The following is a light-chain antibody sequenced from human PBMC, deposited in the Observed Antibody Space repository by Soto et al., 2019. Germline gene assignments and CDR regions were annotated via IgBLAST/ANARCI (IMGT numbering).Light chain of an antibody. CDR3: ATWDDDLYTPI. V-gene: IGLV1-47*02. CDR2: NNN. Sequence: QSVVTQAPSVSGTPGQRVTISCSGSSSNIESSWVYWYQQLPGTAPKLLIYNNNQRPSGVPDRFSGSKSGTSASLAITGLRSDDEADYYCATWDDDLYTPIIGGGTKVTVL. CDR1: SSNIESSW. J-gene: IGLJ2*01.